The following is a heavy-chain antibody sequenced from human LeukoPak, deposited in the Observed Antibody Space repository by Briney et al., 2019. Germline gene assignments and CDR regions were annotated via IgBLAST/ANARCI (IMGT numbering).Heavy chain of an antibody. V-gene: IGHV3-30*04. CDR3: ASPYYYDGSSYYHFFDH. Sequence: GGSLRLSCAASGFTFRNYPVHWVHQAPGKGLEWVTVISYDGTTKYYADSVKGRFTISRDNSRNTLYLQMNNLRTEDTAVYYCASPYYYDGSSYYHFFDHWGQGTLVTVSS. D-gene: IGHD3-22*01. J-gene: IGHJ4*02. CDR1: GFTFRNYP. CDR2: ISYDGTTK.